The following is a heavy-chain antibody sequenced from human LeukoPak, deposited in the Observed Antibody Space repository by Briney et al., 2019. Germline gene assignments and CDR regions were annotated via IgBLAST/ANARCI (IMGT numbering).Heavy chain of an antibody. Sequence: ASVKVPCKASGYTFTSYGISWVRQAPGQGLEWMGWISAYNGNTNYAQKLQGRVTMTPDTSTSTAYMELRSLKSDDTAVYFCARGLFRSWKWFDSWGQGTLVTVSS. CDR1: GYTFTSYG. CDR3: ARGLFRSWKWFDS. V-gene: IGHV1-18*01. J-gene: IGHJ5*01. D-gene: IGHD6-13*01. CDR2: ISAYNGNT.